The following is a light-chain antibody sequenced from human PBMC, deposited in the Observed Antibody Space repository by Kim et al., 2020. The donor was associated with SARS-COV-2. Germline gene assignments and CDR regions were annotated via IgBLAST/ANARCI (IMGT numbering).Light chain of an antibody. CDR1: QSVGSN. Sequence: VSPGERATLSCRASQSVGSNLAWYQQRPGQAPRLLIYEASTRATGIPARFSGSGSGTEFTLIINSLQSEDFAVYYCQQYNNWPPYTFGQGTKLEI. CDR3: QQYNNWPPYT. J-gene: IGKJ2*01. V-gene: IGKV3-15*01. CDR2: EAS.